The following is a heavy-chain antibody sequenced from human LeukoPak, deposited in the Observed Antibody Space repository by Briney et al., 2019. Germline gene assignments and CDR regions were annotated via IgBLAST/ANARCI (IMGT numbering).Heavy chain of an antibody. D-gene: IGHD3-22*01. V-gene: IGHV4-34*01. CDR2: INHSGST. CDR3: ARPYYYDSRIDP. CDR1: GGSFSGYY. Sequence: SETLSLTCAVYGGSFSGYYWSWIRQPPGKGLEWIGEINHSGSTNYNPSPKSRVTISVDTSKNQFSLKLSSVTAADTAVYYCARPYYYDSRIDPWGQGTLVTVSS. J-gene: IGHJ5*02.